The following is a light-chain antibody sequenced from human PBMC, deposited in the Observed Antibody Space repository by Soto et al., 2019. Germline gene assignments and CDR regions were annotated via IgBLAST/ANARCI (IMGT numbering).Light chain of an antibody. CDR2: RAS. J-gene: IGKJ5*01. CDR1: QGLXSW. V-gene: IGKV1D-12*01. CDR3: QQAKSVAST. Sequence: IPLTQSASTLSVSEGERVTITCRASQGLXSWFAWDEEKPGKAPKLLXGRASTLQRGVPSRISGSGAGTDSPPTSSRLHHEYSADYYCQQAKSVASTFGQGTRLEI.